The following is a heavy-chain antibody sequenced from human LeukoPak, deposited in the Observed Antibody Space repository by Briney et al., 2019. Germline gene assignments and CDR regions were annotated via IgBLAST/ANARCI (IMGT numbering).Heavy chain of an antibody. Sequence: SGGSLRLSCTASGFTFSNFWMGWVRQAPGKGLEWVANIKQDETEKFYLGSVKGRFTISRDNSKNTLYLQMNSLRAEDTAVYYCARDHRNDYYGMDVWGQGTTVTVSS. J-gene: IGHJ6*02. CDR1: GFTFSNFW. CDR2: IKQDETEK. V-gene: IGHV3-7*01. D-gene: IGHD1-1*01. CDR3: ARDHRNDYYGMDV.